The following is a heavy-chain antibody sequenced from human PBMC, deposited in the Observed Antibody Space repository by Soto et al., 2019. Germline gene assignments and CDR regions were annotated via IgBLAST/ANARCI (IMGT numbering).Heavy chain of an antibody. CDR1: GYTFTSYD. D-gene: IGHD3-3*01. J-gene: IGHJ5*02. Sequence: ASVKVSCKASGYTFTSYDINWVRQATGQGLEWMGWMNPNSGNTGYAQRFQGRVTMTRNTSISTAYMELSSLRSEDTAVYYCARGIFGVVMGWFDPWGQGTLVTVSS. CDR3: ARGIFGVVMGWFDP. CDR2: MNPNSGNT. V-gene: IGHV1-8*01.